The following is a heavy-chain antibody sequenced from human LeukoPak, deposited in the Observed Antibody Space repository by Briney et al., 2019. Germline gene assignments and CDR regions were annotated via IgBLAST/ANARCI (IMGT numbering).Heavy chain of an antibody. CDR1: GYSFTSYW. D-gene: IGHD4-17*01. V-gene: IGHV5-51*01. CDR3: ARQTTVGAFDI. CDR2: IYPGGSDT. Sequence: GESLKISCKGAGYSFTSYWIGWVRHMPGKGLEGMWIIYPGGSDTRYNPSFQGQVTISADKSISTAYLQWSSLKASDTAIYYCARQTTVGAFDIWGQGTMVTVSS. J-gene: IGHJ3*02.